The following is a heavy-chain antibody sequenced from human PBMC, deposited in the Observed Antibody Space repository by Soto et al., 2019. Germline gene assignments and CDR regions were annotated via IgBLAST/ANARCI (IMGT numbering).Heavy chain of an antibody. J-gene: IGHJ5*02. Sequence: SETLSLTCAVYGGSFSGYYWSGIRQPPGKGLEWIGEINHSGSTNYNPSLKSRVTISVDTSKNQFSLTLSSVTAADTAVYYCARGPRYDFWSGYLPGWFGPWGQGTLVTVSS. D-gene: IGHD3-3*01. CDR3: ARGPRYDFWSGYLPGWFGP. V-gene: IGHV4-34*01. CDR1: GGSFSGYY. CDR2: INHSGST.